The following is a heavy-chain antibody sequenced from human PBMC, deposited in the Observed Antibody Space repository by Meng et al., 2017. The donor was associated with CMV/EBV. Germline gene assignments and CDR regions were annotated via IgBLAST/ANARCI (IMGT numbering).Heavy chain of an antibody. CDR1: GFTLSDYY. Sequence: VQRVASGGGLVKPGGSLRLSCAASGFTLSDYYMSWIRQAPGKGLECVSYISSSSSYTNYADSVKGRFTISRDNSKNTLYLQMNSLRAEDTAVYYCASMVYAIGDYWGQGTLVTVSS. V-gene: IGHV3-11*06. J-gene: IGHJ4*02. D-gene: IGHD2-8*01. CDR3: ASMVYAIGDY. CDR2: ISSSSSYT.